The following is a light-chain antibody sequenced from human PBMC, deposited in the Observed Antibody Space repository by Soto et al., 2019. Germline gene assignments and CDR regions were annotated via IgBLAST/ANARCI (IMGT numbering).Light chain of an antibody. CDR3: QQHNNWPT. Sequence: ILLTQSPGTLSLSPGERATLSCRASQSISSSYFAWYQQKPGHAPSLLVYDASNRATGIPARLSGSGSGTDFTLTISSLEPEDFAVYYCQQHNNWPTFGQGTRLEIK. CDR1: QSISSSY. J-gene: IGKJ5*01. V-gene: IGKV3-11*01. CDR2: DAS.